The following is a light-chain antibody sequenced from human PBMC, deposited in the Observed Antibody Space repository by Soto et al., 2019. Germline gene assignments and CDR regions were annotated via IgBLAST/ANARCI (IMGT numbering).Light chain of an antibody. V-gene: IGKV1-5*03. CDR1: QTISIW. J-gene: IGKJ1*01. CDR3: QHYNSYSEA. Sequence: DIQMTQSPSTLSGSVGDRVTITCRASQTISIWLAWYQQKPGKAPKLLIYKASTLKSGVPSRFSGSGSGTEFTLTISGLQPDDFATYYCQHYNSYSEAFGQGTKVDI. CDR2: KAS.